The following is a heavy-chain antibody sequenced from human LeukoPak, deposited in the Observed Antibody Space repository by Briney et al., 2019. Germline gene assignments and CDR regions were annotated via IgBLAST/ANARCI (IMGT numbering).Heavy chain of an antibody. CDR3: ARMTGILTGYYPDAFGI. Sequence: PSETLSLTCTVSGGSISSYSWSWIRQPPGKGLEWIGYIYYSGSTNYNPSLKSRVTISVDTSKNQFSLKLSSVTAADTAVYYCARMTGILTGYYPDAFGIWGQGTMVTASS. D-gene: IGHD3-9*01. J-gene: IGHJ3*02. CDR1: GGSISSYS. V-gene: IGHV4-59*01. CDR2: IYYSGST.